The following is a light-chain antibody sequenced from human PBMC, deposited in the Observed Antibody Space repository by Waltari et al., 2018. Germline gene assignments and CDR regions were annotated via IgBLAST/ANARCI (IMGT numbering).Light chain of an antibody. Sequence: QSALTQPASVSGSPGQSITISCTGTSSDVGNYNLVSWYQRHPGKVPKLMIYEVTKRPSGISNRFSGSKCGNTASLTISGLQAEDEGDYYCCSYAGSRIVVFGGGTKMTVL. CDR2: EVT. CDR3: CSYAGSRIVV. J-gene: IGLJ2*01. V-gene: IGLV2-23*02. CDR1: SSDVGNYNL.